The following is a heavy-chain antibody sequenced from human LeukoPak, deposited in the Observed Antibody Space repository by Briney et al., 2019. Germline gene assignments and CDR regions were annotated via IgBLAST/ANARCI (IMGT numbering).Heavy chain of an antibody. CDR2: IYYSGIT. J-gene: IGHJ4*02. D-gene: IGHD2/OR15-2a*01. V-gene: IGHV4-59*12. CDR3: AREGIVRTYDQ. CDR1: GDSISSYY. Sequence: PSETLSLTCTVSGDSISSYYWYWFRQPPGKELEWIACIYYSGITHYNPSLKSRVTISLDTSKNQFSLRLSSVTAADTAVYYCAREGIVRTYDQWGQGTLSPSPQ.